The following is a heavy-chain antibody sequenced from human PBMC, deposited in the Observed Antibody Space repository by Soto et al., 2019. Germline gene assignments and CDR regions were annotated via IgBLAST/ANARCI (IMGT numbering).Heavy chain of an antibody. V-gene: IGHV1-24*01. CDR3: ARAYYDFWCGYYNDAFAI. CDR2: FDPEDGET. CDR1: GYTLTELS. J-gene: IGHJ3*02. Sequence: GASVKVSCKVSGYTLTELSMPWLRQAPGRGLEWMGGFDPEDGETIYAQKFQGRVTMTEDTSTDTAYMELSSLRSEDTAVYYCARAYYDFWCGYYNDAFAIWGQGSMVTVSS. D-gene: IGHD3-3*01.